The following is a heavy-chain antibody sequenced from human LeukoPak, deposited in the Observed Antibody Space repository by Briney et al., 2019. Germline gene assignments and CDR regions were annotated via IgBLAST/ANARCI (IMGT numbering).Heavy chain of an antibody. D-gene: IGHD3-3*01. V-gene: IGHV3-23*01. CDR3: AKAYYDLWSGYLDY. J-gene: IGHJ4*02. Sequence: GGSLRLSCAASGFTFRSYAMSWVRQAPGKGLEWVSGISGSGDSTYYADSVKGRFTVSRDNSKSTLYLQMNSLRAEDTAVYHCAKAYYDLWSGYLDYWGQGTLVTVSS. CDR2: ISGSGDST. CDR1: GFTFRSYA.